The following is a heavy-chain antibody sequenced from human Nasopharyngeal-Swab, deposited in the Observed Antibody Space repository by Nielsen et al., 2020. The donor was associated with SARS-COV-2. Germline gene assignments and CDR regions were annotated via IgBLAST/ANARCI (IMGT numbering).Heavy chain of an antibody. CDR2: INHSGST. CDR3: AREGGYCSGGSCYRYGAFDI. V-gene: IGHV4-34*01. J-gene: IGHJ3*02. CDR1: GGSISSYY. Sequence: SETLSLTCTVSGGSISSYYWSWIRQPPGKGLEWIGEINHSGSTNYNPSLKSRVTISVDTSKNQFSLKLSSVTAADTAVYYCAREGGYCSGGSCYRYGAFDIWGQGTMVTVSS. D-gene: IGHD2-15*01.